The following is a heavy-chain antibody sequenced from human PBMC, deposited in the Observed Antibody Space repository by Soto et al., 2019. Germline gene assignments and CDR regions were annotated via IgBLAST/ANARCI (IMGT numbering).Heavy chain of an antibody. V-gene: IGHV3-30*03. CDR3: ASQTTVPY. CDR2: ISYDGSNK. D-gene: IGHD4-17*01. J-gene: IGHJ4*02. CDR1: GFTFSSYG. Sequence: PGGSLRLSCAASGFTFSSYGMHWVRQAPGKGLEWVAVISYDGSNKYYADSVKGRFTISRDNSKNTLYLQMNSLRAEDTAVYYCASQTTVPYWGQGTLVTVSS.